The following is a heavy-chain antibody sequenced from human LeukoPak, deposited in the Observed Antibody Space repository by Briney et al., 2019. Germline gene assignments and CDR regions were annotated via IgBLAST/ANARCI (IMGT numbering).Heavy chain of an antibody. D-gene: IGHD3-3*01. CDR2: IYTSGST. CDR3: ARAEYYDFWSGYRSGAYFDY. J-gene: IGHJ4*02. V-gene: IGHV4-4*07. CDR1: GGSISSYY. Sequence: SETLSLTCTVSGGSISSYYWSWIRQPAGKGLEWIGRIYTSGSTNYNPSLKSRVTISVDTSKNQFSLKLSSVTAADTAVYYCARAEYYDFWSGYRSGAYFDYWGQGTLVTVSS.